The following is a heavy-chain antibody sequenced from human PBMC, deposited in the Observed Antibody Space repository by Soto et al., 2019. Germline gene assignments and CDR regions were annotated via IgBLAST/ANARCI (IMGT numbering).Heavy chain of an antibody. CDR2: IIPIFGTA. CDR1: GGTFSSYA. D-gene: IGHD3-3*01. V-gene: IGHV1-69*13. CDR3: ASRTYYDFWSGYYFDYYYYGMDV. J-gene: IGHJ6*02. Sequence: GASVKVSCKASGGTFSSYAISWVRQAPGQGLEWMGGIIPIFGTANYAQKFQGRVTITADESTSTAYMELSSLRSEDTAVYYCASRTYYDFWSGYYFDYYYYGMDVWGQGTTVTVS.